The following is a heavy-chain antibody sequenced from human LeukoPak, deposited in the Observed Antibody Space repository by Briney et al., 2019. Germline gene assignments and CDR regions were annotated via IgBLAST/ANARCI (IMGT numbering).Heavy chain of an antibody. J-gene: IGHJ4*02. CDR1: GGSRVSGHYY. CDR3: ARATDFWSGYPGH. Sequence: SETLSLTCAVSGGSRVSGHYYWGWIRQPPGKGLEWIGSIYYGGSTYYNPSLKTRVTMSVDTSKNQFSLKLSSVTAADTAVYLCARATDFWSGYPGHWGQGTLVTVSS. D-gene: IGHD3-3*01. V-gene: IGHV4-39*07. CDR2: IYYGGST.